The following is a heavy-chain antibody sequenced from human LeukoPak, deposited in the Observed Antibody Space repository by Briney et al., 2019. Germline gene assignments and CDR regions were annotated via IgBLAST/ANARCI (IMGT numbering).Heavy chain of an antibody. J-gene: IGHJ4*02. CDR1: GFTFSSYT. CDR2: ISGDGGST. Sequence: GGSLRLSCAASGFTFSSYTMSWVRQAPGKGLACVSTISGDGGSTYYADSVKGGFTISRDNSKNTLYLQMNSLRADDTAVYYCAKDLAVAGVWGQGTLVTVSS. CDR3: AKDLAVAGV. V-gene: IGHV3-23*01. D-gene: IGHD6-19*01.